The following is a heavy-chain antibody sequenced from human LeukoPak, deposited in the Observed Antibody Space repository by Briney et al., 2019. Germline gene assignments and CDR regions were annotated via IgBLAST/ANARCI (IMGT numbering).Heavy chain of an antibody. CDR2: ISDKGDST. D-gene: IGHD6-13*01. V-gene: IGHV3-23*01. CDR3: ATRNSSFWYIY. J-gene: IGHJ4*02. Sequence: GGTLRLSCAASGFTFSTYDLNWVRQAPGKGLEWVSAISDKGDSTYYAASVKGRFTISRDNSKNTLYLQMNSLRAEDTAIYYCATRNSSFWYIYWGQGSLVTVSS. CDR1: GFTFSTYD.